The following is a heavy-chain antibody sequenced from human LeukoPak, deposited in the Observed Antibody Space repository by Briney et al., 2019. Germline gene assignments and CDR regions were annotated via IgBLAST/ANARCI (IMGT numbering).Heavy chain of an antibody. Sequence: GGSLRLSCAASGFTVRSNHMTWVRQAPGKGLEWVSLIYSVGSIYYADSVKGRSTISRDDSMNTLYLQMNSLRAEDTALYFCASTYCTSTRCRLPDDAFEMWGQGTMVTVPS. V-gene: IGHV3-53*01. CDR3: ASTYCTSTRCRLPDDAFEM. CDR2: IYSVGSI. J-gene: IGHJ3*02. CDR1: GFTVRSNH. D-gene: IGHD2-2*01.